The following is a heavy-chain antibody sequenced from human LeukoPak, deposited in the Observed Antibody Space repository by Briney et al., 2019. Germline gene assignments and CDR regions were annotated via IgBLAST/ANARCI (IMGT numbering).Heavy chain of an antibody. Sequence: SLKISCKGXGYSFTSCWIGWVRQMPGKGLEWMGIIYPGDSDTRYSPSFQGQVTISADKSISTAYLQWSSLKASDTAMYYCARHYCSSTSCYPDSYYFDYWGQGTLVTVSS. CDR1: GYSFTSCW. D-gene: IGHD2-2*01. CDR3: ARHYCSSTSCYPDSYYFDY. J-gene: IGHJ4*02. V-gene: IGHV5-51*01. CDR2: IYPGDSDT.